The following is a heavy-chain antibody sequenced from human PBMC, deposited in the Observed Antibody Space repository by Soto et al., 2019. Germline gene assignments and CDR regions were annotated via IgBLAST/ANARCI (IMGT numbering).Heavy chain of an antibody. CDR2: VYDSGST. V-gene: IGHV4-61*08. Sequence: PSETLSLTCTVSGGSISSGGYYWSWIRQHPGKGLEWIGYVYDSGSTNYNPSLKSRVTMSVDTSKNQFSLKLSSVTPADTAVYYFLIATVGITDFLLWGQGILVTVFS. D-gene: IGHD1-20*01. CDR3: LIATVGITDFLL. CDR1: GGSISSGGYY. J-gene: IGHJ1*01.